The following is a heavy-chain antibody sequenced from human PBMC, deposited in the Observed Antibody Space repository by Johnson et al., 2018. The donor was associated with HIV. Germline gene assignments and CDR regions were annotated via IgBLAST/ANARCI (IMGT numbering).Heavy chain of an antibody. Sequence: QVHLVESGGGVVQPGRSLRLSCAASGFTFNSHAMDWVRQAPGKGLEWVAVISNDGTNKYYADFVKGRFTISRDNSRNTVYLQMSNLRTEEPAVYYCAKDLGERECEEWASDYYDFGRDFPCQDPRGVVGTFDIWGQGTMVTVSS. CDR2: ISNDGTNK. CDR3: AKDLGERECEEWASDYYDFGRDFPCQDPRGVVGTFDI. CDR1: GFTFNSHA. D-gene: IGHD3-3*01. J-gene: IGHJ3*02. V-gene: IGHV3-30*18.